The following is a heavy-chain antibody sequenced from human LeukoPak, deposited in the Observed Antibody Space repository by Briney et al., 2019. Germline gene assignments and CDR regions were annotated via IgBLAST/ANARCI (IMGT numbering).Heavy chain of an antibody. Sequence: SETLSLTCTVSGGSISSYYWTWIRQAAGKGLEWIGRIETSGNTKYNPSLKSRVSMSVETSKNQFPLKLRFVTAADTAVYYCARIVPISVTTYGTNWFDPWGQGTLVTVSS. CDR2: IETSGNT. V-gene: IGHV4-4*07. D-gene: IGHD3-3*01. CDR1: GGSISSYY. CDR3: ARIVPISVTTYGTNWFDP. J-gene: IGHJ5*02.